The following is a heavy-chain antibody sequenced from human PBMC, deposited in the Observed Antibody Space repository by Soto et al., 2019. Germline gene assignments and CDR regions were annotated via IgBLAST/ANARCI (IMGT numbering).Heavy chain of an antibody. CDR3: ARVQGADWNFDL. V-gene: IGHV4-31*03. J-gene: IGHJ2*01. CDR1: GASIRSGGYY. Sequence: QVQLQESGPGLVKPSQTLSLTCTVTGASIRSGGYYWSWIRQLPGKGLEWIGYSYFTGSAHYNPSLKNRVIISVDTSKNQCSLKLNSVTAADAAVYFCARVQGADWNFDLWGRGTLVTVSS. CDR2: SYFTGSA. D-gene: IGHD1-26*01.